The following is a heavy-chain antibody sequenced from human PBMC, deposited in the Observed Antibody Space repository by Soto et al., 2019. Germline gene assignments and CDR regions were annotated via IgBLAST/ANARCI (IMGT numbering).Heavy chain of an antibody. V-gene: IGHV3-30*18. CDR1: GFTFSSYG. J-gene: IGHJ4*02. CDR2: ISYDGSNK. D-gene: IGHD5-18*01. CDR3: AKDQGSGYSYGYRSSYFDY. Sequence: GGSLRLSCAASGFTFSSYGMHWVRQAPGKGLEWVAVISYDGSNKYYADSVKGRFTISRDNSKNTLYLQMNSLRAEDTAVYYCAKDQGSGYSYGYRSSYFDYWGQGTLVTVSS.